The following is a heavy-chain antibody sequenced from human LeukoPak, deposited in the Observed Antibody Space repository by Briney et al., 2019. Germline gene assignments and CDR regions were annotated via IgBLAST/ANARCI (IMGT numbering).Heavy chain of an antibody. J-gene: IGHJ4*02. Sequence: PSETLSLTWTVSGGSISSYYWSWIRQPAGKGLEWIGRIYTSGSTNYNPSLRSRVTISGTTSKNQFSLKLSAVTAAATAVYYWARDQGAGSNFDYWGQGNLVTVSS. D-gene: IGHD1-26*01. CDR1: GGSISSYY. CDR3: ARDQGAGSNFDY. V-gene: IGHV4-4*07. CDR2: IYTSGST.